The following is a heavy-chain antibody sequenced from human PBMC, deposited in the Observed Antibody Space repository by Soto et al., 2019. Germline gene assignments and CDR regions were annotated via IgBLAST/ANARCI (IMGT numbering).Heavy chain of an antibody. CDR2: IIPNTGGT. J-gene: IGHJ5*02. Sequence: QVQLVQSGAEVKKPGASVKVSCKASGYTFTGFYIHWVRQAPGQGLEWLGWIIPNTGGTSYAQKFQGRVTMTRDTSISTVYMELSRLISADTAVYYCGRAEMEADWFDPWGQGTLVTVSS. CDR3: GRAEMEADWFDP. CDR1: GYTFTGFY. D-gene: IGHD1-1*01. V-gene: IGHV1-2*02.